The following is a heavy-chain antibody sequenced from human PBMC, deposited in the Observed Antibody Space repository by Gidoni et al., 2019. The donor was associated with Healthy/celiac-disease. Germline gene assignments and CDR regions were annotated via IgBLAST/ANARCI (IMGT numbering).Heavy chain of an antibody. CDR3: ARVVPNYYYGMDV. CDR2: INHSGST. J-gene: IGHJ6*02. Sequence: QVQLQQWGAGLLKPSETLSLTCAVYVGSFSGYYWSWIRQPPGKGLEWIGEINHSGSTNYNPSLKSRVTISVDTSKNQYSLKLSSVTAADTAVYYCARVVPNYYYGMDVWGQGTTVTVSS. D-gene: IGHD2-2*01. V-gene: IGHV4-34*01. CDR1: VGSFSGYY.